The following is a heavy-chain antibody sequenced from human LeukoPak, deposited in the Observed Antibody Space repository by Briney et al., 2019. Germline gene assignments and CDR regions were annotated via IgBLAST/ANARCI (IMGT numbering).Heavy chain of an antibody. J-gene: IGHJ6*03. CDR1: GDSVSSNSAA. Sequence: SQTLSLTCAISGDSVSSNSAAWNWIRQSPSRGLEWLGRTYYRSKWYNDYAVSVKSRITINPDTSKNQFSLQLNSVTPEDTAVYYCARNQYRADYYYYYMDVWGKGTTVTVSS. CDR2: TYYRSKWYN. D-gene: IGHD6-6*01. V-gene: IGHV6-1*01. CDR3: ARNQYRADYYYYYMDV.